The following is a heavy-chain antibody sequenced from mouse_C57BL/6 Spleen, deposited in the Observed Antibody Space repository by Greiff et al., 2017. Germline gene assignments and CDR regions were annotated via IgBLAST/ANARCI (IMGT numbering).Heavy chain of an antibody. D-gene: IGHD4-1*02. CDR2: IRNKANGYTT. CDR3: ARSQLGRGGFDY. Sequence: EVKLMESGGGLVQPGGSLSFSCAASGFTFTDYYMSWVRQPPGKALEWLGFIRNKANGYTTEYSASVKGRFTISRDNSQSILYLQMNALRAEESATYYCARSQLGRGGFDYWGQGTTLTVSS. CDR1: GFTFTDYY. J-gene: IGHJ2*01. V-gene: IGHV7-3*01.